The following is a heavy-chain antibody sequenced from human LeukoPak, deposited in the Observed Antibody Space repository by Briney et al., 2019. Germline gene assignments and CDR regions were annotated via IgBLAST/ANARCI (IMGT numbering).Heavy chain of an antibody. D-gene: IGHD3-3*01. CDR2: IYTSGST. Sequence: SETLSLTCTVPGGSISSYYWSWIRQPAGKGLEWIGRIYTSGSTNYNPSLKSRVTMSVDTSKNQFSLKLSSVTAADTAVYYCARDEGGPNYDFWSGSIDAFDIWGQGTMVTVSS. CDR3: ARDEGGPNYDFWSGSIDAFDI. V-gene: IGHV4-4*07. J-gene: IGHJ3*02. CDR1: GGSISSYY.